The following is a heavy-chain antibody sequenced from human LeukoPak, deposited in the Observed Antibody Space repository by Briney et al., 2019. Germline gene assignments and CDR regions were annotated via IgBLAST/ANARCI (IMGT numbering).Heavy chain of an antibody. D-gene: IGHD5-12*01. J-gene: IGHJ6*02. V-gene: IGHV4-34*01. CDR2: INHSGST. Sequence: PSETLSLTCAVYGGSFSGYYWSWIRQPPGKGLEGMGEINHSGSTNYNPSLKSRVTISVDTSKNQFSLKLSSVTAADTAVYCCARVKEGYSGYGLNYYYYHGMDVWGQGTTVTVSS. CDR3: ARVKEGYSGYGLNYYYYHGMDV. CDR1: GGSFSGYY.